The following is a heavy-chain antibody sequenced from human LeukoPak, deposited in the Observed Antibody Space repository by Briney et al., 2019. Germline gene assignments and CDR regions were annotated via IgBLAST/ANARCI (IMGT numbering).Heavy chain of an antibody. CDR2: IYTSGST. CDR3: ARDGNGSRAFDF. V-gene: IGHV4-4*07. CDR1: GGSISNFY. J-gene: IGHJ4*02. D-gene: IGHD2-15*01. Sequence: SETLSLTCTVSGGSISNFYWSWIWQPAGKGLEWIGRIYTSGSTNYNPSLKSRVTISVDKSKNQFSLNLTSVTAADTAVYYCARDGNGSRAFDFWGQGTLVTVSS.